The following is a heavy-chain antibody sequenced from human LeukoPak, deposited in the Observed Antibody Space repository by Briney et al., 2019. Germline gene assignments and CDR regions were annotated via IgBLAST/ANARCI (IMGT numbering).Heavy chain of an antibody. CDR2: TYYRSKWYN. CDR1: GDSVSSNSAA. Sequence: SQTLSLTCAISGDSVSSNSAAWTWIRQSPSRGLEWLGRTYYRSKWYNDYAVPVTSRITINPDTSKNQFSLQLNSVTPEDTAVYYCARGLYYFDFWGQGTLVTVSS. J-gene: IGHJ4*02. V-gene: IGHV6-1*01. CDR3: ARGLYYFDF.